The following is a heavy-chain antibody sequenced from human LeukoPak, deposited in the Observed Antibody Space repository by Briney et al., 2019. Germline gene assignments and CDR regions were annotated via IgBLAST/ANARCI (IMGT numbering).Heavy chain of an antibody. CDR3: ARIAVADHN. V-gene: IGHV3-64*01. Sequence: GGSLRLSCAASGFTFSSYAMHWVRQAPGKGLEYVSAISSNGGSTYYANSVKGRFTISRGNSKNTLCLQMGSLRAEDMAVYYCARIAVADHNWGQGTLVTVSS. J-gene: IGHJ4*02. CDR1: GFTFSSYA. CDR2: ISSNGGST. D-gene: IGHD6-19*01.